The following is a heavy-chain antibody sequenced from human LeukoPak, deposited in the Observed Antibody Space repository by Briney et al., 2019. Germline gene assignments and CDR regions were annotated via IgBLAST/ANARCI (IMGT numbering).Heavy chain of an antibody. V-gene: IGHV3-48*03. D-gene: IGHD2-2*02. Sequence: GGSLRLSCAASGFTFSSYEMNWVRQAPGKGLEWVSYISSSGSTIYYADSVKGRFTISRDNAKNSLYLQMNSLRAEDTAVYYCAKTLGYCSSASCYTGQINDYYYYGMDVWGQGTTVTVS. CDR2: ISSSGSTI. CDR3: AKTLGYCSSASCYTGQINDYYYYGMDV. CDR1: GFTFSSYE. J-gene: IGHJ6*02.